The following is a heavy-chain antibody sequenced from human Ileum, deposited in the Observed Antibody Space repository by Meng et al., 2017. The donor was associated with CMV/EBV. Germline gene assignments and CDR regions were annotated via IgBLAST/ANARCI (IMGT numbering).Heavy chain of an antibody. Sequence: GESLKISCAASGFTFSSYSMSWVRQAPGRGLEWVSGITGSGGSTYYADSVKGRFTISRDNSKNTLYLQMNSLRAEDTAVYYCAKLTDYWGQGTTVTVSS. J-gene: IGHJ4*02. CDR1: GFTFSSYS. CDR3: AKLTDY. D-gene: IGHD4/OR15-4a*01. V-gene: IGHV3-23*01. CDR2: ITGSGGST.